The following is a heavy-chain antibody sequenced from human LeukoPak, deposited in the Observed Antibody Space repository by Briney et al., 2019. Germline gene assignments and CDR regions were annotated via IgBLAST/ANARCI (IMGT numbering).Heavy chain of an antibody. CDR3: ARERRNALDNWFDP. D-gene: IGHD2-2*01. Sequence: SKTLSLTCTVSGGSISSGGYYWSWIRQHPGKGLEWIGYIYYSGSTYYNPSLKSRVTISVDTSKNQFSLKLSSVTAADTAVYYCARERRNALDNWFDPWGQGTLVTVSS. V-gene: IGHV4-31*03. CDR1: GGSISSGGYY. J-gene: IGHJ5*02. CDR2: IYYSGST.